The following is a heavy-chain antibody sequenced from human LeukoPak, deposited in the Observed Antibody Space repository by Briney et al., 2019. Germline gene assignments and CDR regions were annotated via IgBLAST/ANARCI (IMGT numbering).Heavy chain of an antibody. V-gene: IGHV3-74*01. CDR3: ARFVRGTDAFDV. D-gene: IGHD3-10*01. CDR1: GFTFSNYW. Sequence: GGSLRLSCAASGFTFSNYWMHWVRQASGKGPVWVSRINSDGSSTSYADSVKGRFTISRDNAKNTLDLQMSSLRAEDTAVYYCARFVRGTDAFDVWGQGTMVTVSS. CDR2: INSDGSST. J-gene: IGHJ3*01.